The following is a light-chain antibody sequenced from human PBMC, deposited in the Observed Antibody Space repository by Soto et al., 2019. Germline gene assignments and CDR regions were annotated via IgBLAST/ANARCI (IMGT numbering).Light chain of an antibody. J-gene: IGKJ4*01. CDR1: QSIDTY. V-gene: IGKV3-11*01. CDR2: DAS. CDR3: QQPYNCPLP. Sequence: EVVLTQYADSLSSSAGGIATLSCRASQSIDTYLAWYQQKPGQAPRLLIYDASDRATGIPARFSGSGSGTAFTLTISGLAPEDFALYYRQQPYNCPLPFGGGTKVDIK.